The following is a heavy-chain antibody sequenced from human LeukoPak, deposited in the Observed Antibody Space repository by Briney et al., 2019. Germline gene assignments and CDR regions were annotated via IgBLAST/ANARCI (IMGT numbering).Heavy chain of an antibody. CDR1: GGTFSSYA. V-gene: IGHV1-69*04. CDR2: IIPILGIA. Sequence: AASVKVSCKASGGTFSSYAISWVRQAPGQGLEWMGRIIPILGIANYAQKFQGRVTITADKSTSTAYMELSSLRPEDTAVYYCARDSGYNLEWACFDYWGQGTLVTASS. D-gene: IGHD5-24*01. J-gene: IGHJ4*02. CDR3: ARDSGYNLEWACFDY.